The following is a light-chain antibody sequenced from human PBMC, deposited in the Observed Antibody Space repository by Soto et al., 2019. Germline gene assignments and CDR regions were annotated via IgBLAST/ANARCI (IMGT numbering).Light chain of an antibody. CDR2: GAS. V-gene: IGKV3-20*01. CDR1: QSVSSSY. Sequence: EIVLTQSPGTLSLSPGERATLSCRASQSVSSSYLAWYQQKPGQAPRLLIYGASSRATGNPDRFSGSGSATDFTLTISRLEPEEFAVYYCQQYGSSPYTFGQGTKLEIK. J-gene: IGKJ2*01. CDR3: QQYGSSPYT.